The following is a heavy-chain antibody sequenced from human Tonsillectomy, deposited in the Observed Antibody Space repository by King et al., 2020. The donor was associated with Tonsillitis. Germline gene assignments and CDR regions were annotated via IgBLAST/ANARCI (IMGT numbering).Heavy chain of an antibody. V-gene: IGHV5-51*01. J-gene: IGHJ4*02. CDR2: IYPDDSDT. Sequence: QLVQSGAEVKNPGESLKISCKGSGYSFSYYWIGWVRQMPGKGLEWMGIIYPDDSDTRYSPSFQGQVTISADKSITTAYLQWSSLKASDTATYYCARRGFSEDYGDSYYVDYWGQGTLVTVSS. CDR3: ARRGFSEDYGDSYYVDY. D-gene: IGHD4-17*01. CDR1: GYSFSYYW.